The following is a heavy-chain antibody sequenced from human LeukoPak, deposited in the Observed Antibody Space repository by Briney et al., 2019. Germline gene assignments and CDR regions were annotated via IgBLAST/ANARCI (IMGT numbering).Heavy chain of an antibody. J-gene: IGHJ4*02. CDR3: ARDGYSYGLYYFDY. Sequence: SETLSLTCTVSGGSISSYYWSWIRQPPGKGLEWIGEINHSGSTNYNPSLKSRVTISVDTSKNQFSLKLSSVTAADTAVYYCARDGYSYGLYYFDYWSQGTLVTVSS. CDR1: GGSISSYY. V-gene: IGHV4-34*01. D-gene: IGHD5-18*01. CDR2: INHSGST.